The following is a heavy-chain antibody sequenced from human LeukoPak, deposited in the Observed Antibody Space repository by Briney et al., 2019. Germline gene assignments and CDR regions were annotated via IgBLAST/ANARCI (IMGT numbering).Heavy chain of an antibody. Sequence: KSSETLSLTCAVSGGSISTNNWWSWVRQPPGKGLEWLGEIYHSGSTNYNPSLKGRVTMSVDKSKTQFSLRLTSVTAADTAVYYCARNIVGVTTGVFDSWGQGTLVTVSS. CDR2: IYHSGST. V-gene: IGHV4-4*02. D-gene: IGHD1-26*01. CDR3: ARNIVGVTTGVFDS. CDR1: GGSISTNNW. J-gene: IGHJ4*02.